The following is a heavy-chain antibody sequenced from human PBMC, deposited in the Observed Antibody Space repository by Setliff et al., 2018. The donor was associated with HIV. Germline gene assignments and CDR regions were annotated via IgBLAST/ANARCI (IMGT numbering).Heavy chain of an antibody. V-gene: IGHV3-30*02. J-gene: IGHJ4*02. D-gene: IGHD7-27*01. Sequence: GGSLRLSCAASGFTFNTYGMHWVRQAPGKGLEWLAFIGYDGSSTYYADSVKGRFTISRDNSRNTLHLQVNSLRADDTALYYCVKGIVPSWGHHFDYWGQGTLVTVSS. CDR3: VKGIVPSWGHHFDY. CDR1: GFTFNTYG. CDR2: IGYDGSST.